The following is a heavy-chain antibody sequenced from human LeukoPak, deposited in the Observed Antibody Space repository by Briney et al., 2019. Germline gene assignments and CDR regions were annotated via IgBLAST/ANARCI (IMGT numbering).Heavy chain of an antibody. CDR2: IYYSGST. Sequence: GSLRLSCAASGFTFNSYSMNWIRQPPGKGLEWIGSIYYSGSTYYNPSLQSRLTMLLDTSKNQFSLRLSSVSAADTAVYYCARVVSHGYSDYWGQGTLVTVSS. V-gene: IGHV4-39*07. CDR1: GFTFNSYS. CDR3: ARVVSHGYSDY. D-gene: IGHD4-17*01. J-gene: IGHJ4*02.